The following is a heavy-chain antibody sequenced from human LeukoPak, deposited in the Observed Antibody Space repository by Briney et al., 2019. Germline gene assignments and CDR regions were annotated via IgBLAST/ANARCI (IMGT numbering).Heavy chain of an antibody. D-gene: IGHD4-11*01. J-gene: IGHJ4*02. CDR2: IIPIFGTA. V-gene: IGHV1-69*13. Sequence: GASVKVSCKASGYTFTSYDINWLRQATGQGLEWMGWIIPIFGTANYAQKFQGRVTITADESTSTAYMELSSLRSEDTAAYYCARPESDYSKNAYLVWGQGTLVTVSS. CDR3: ARPESDYSKNAYLV. CDR1: GYTFTSYD.